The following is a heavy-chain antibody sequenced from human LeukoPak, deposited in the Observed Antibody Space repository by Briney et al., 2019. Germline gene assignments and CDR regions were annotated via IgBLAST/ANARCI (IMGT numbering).Heavy chain of an antibody. D-gene: IGHD3-22*01. J-gene: IGHJ4*02. V-gene: IGHV4-34*01. CDR3: ARGPTYYYDSSGYYD. CDR2: INHSGST. Sequence: SATLVLTCTVYGGSFSGYYWSWIRKPPGKGLDWIGEINHSGSTNYNPSLKTRVTISVDTSKNQFTLKPSSVTAADTAVYYCARGPTYYYDSSGYYDWGQGTLVTVSS. CDR1: GGSFSGYY.